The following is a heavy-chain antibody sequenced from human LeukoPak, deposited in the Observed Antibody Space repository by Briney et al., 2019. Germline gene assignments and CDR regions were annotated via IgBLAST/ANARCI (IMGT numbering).Heavy chain of an antibody. J-gene: IGHJ3*02. V-gene: IGHV4-34*01. CDR1: GVSFSGYY. Sequence: SETLSLTCAVYGVSFSGYYWSWIRQPPGKGLEWIGEINHSGSTNYNPSLKSRVTTSVDTSKNQFSLKLSSVTAADTAVYYCARDPELRYFDWLPSGAFDIWGQGTMVTVSS. D-gene: IGHD3-9*01. CDR2: INHSGST. CDR3: ARDPELRYFDWLPSGAFDI.